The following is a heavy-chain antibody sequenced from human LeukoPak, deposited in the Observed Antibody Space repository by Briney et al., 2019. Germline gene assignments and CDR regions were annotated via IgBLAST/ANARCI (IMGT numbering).Heavy chain of an antibody. V-gene: IGHV1-2*02. CDR3: ARDLHYYGLGSPLWLMNY. CDR2: INPNSGGT. CDR1: GYTFTGYY. Sequence: ASVKVSCKASGYTFTGYYMHWVRQAPGQGLEWMGWINPNSGGTNYAQKFQGRVTMTRDTSISTAYMELSRLRSDDTAVYYCARDLHYYGLGSPLWLMNYWGQGALVTVSS. D-gene: IGHD3-10*01. J-gene: IGHJ4*02.